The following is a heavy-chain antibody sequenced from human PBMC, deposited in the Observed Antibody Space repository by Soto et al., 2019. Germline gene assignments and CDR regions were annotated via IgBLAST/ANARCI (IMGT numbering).Heavy chain of an antibody. D-gene: IGHD3-10*01. CDR3: AKHFVNGEVDY. J-gene: IGHJ4*02. CDR1: GFTFSTYA. V-gene: IGHV3-23*01. Sequence: EVQLLESGGGLVQPGGSLRLSCAASGFTFSTYAMSWVRQPPGKGLEWVSIVSDGGSDAFYADSVKGRFAISRDNSKNTLYLQMHSLTAEDTAVYYCAKHFVNGEVDYWGQGTPVTVSS. CDR2: VSDGGSDA.